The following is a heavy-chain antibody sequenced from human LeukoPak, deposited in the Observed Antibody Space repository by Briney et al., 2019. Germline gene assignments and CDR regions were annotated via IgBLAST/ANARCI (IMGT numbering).Heavy chain of an antibody. D-gene: IGHD5-18*01. Sequence: GGSLRLSCAASGFTFDDYAMHWVRQAPGKGLEWVSLISGNGGSTYYADSVKGRFTISRDNSKNSLYLQVNSLRTEDTALYYCAKSGGYSYGYDFDYWGQGTLVTVSS. CDR2: ISGNGGST. J-gene: IGHJ4*02. V-gene: IGHV3-43*02. CDR1: GFTFDDYA. CDR3: AKSGGYSYGYDFDY.